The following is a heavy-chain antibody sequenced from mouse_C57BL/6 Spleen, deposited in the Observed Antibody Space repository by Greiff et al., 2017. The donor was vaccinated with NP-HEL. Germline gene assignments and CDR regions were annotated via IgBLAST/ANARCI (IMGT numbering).Heavy chain of an antibody. Sequence: EVKLVESGGGLVKPGGSLKLSCAASGFTFSSYTMSWVRQTPEKRLEWVATISGGGGNTYYPDSVKGRFTISRDNAKNTLYLQMSILRSEDTALYYCARRGIYDGYYVSMDYWGQGTSVTVSS. CDR3: ARRGIYDGYYVSMDY. J-gene: IGHJ4*01. CDR1: GFTFSSYT. D-gene: IGHD2-3*01. CDR2: ISGGGGNT. V-gene: IGHV5-9*01.